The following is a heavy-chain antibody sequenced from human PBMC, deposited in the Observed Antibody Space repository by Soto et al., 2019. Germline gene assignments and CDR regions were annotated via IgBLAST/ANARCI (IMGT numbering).Heavy chain of an antibody. J-gene: IGHJ3*02. CDR1: GFTFSSYA. Sequence: GGSLRLSCAASGFTFSSYAMHWVRQAPGKGLEWVAVISYDGSNKYYADSVKGRFTISRDNSKNTLYLQMNSLRAEDTAVYYCARFWPGIAVADPVHDAFDIWGQGTMVTVSS. CDR3: ARFWPGIAVADPVHDAFDI. CDR2: ISYDGSNK. V-gene: IGHV3-30-3*01. D-gene: IGHD6-19*01.